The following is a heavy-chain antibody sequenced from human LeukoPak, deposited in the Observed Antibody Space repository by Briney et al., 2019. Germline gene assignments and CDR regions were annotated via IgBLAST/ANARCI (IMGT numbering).Heavy chain of an antibody. V-gene: IGHV3-74*01. CDR1: GFTFSTYW. Sequence: PGGSLRLSCAASGFTFSTYWMHWVRQAPGKGLVWVSRISSDGSSSDSADSVKGRFTISRDNAKNTLYLQMNSLRAEDTAVFHCARAEYGDYSDYWGQGTLVTVSS. CDR3: ARAEYGDYSDY. CDR2: ISSDGSSS. J-gene: IGHJ4*02. D-gene: IGHD4-17*01.